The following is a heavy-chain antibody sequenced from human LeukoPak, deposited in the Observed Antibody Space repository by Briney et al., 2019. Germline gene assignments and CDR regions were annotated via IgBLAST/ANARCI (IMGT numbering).Heavy chain of an antibody. V-gene: IGHV3-30*01. CDR1: GFSFSYYA. D-gene: IGHD2-15*01. CDR2: ISNNGTNK. J-gene: IGHJ4*02. Sequence: GGSLRLSCAASGFSFSYYAMHWVRQAPGKGLEWVAVISNNGTNKYYADSVKGRFTISRDNFKNTLYLQMNSLRAEDTAVYYCARSTGDCSGGTCYSDFDCWGQGTLVTVSS. CDR3: ARSTGDCSGGTCYSDFDC.